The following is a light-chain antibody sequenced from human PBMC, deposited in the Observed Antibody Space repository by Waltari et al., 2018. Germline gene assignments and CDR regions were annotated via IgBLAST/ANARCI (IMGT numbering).Light chain of an antibody. V-gene: IGKV1-9*01. CDR2: AAS. CDR1: QGISSY. CDR3: LQVINYPRT. Sequence: DIHLTQPPSFLSASVADSVTLTCRASQGISSYLAWYQQKPGKAPKLLISAASTLQSGVPSRFSGSGSGTQFTLTISSLQPEDFATYYCLQVINYPRTFGQGTKVEIK. J-gene: IGKJ1*01.